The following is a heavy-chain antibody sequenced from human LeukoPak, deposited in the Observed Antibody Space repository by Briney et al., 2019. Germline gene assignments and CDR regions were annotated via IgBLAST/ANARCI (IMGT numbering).Heavy chain of an antibody. CDR3: ANNSEDSGWYYYYYGMDV. Sequence: GGSLRLSCAASGFTFSSYGMHSVRQAPGKGREWVAFIRYDGSNKYYADSVKGRFTISRDNSKNTLYLQMNSLRAEGTAVYYCANNSEDSGWYYYYYGMDVWGQGTTVTVSS. D-gene: IGHD6-19*01. CDR2: IRYDGSNK. CDR1: GFTFSSYG. J-gene: IGHJ6*02. V-gene: IGHV3-30*02.